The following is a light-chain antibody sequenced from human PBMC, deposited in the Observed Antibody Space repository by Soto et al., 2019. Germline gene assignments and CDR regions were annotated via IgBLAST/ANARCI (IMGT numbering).Light chain of an antibody. CDR2: LEGSGNY. Sequence: QSVLTQSPSASASLGSSVKLTCTLNSGHSSHIIAWHQQQPGKAPRYLMKLEGSGNYNKGSGVPDRFSGSSSGADRYLTISNLQSEDEADYYCETWDSNIGVFGEGTQLTVL. V-gene: IGLV4-60*03. CDR1: SGHSSHI. J-gene: IGLJ3*02. CDR3: ETWDSNIGV.